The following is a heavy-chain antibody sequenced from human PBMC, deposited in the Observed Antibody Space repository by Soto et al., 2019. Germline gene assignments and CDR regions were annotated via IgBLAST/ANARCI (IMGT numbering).Heavy chain of an antibody. CDR3: AKESMSVAVSASRVYGMDV. V-gene: IGHV3-23*01. J-gene: IGHJ6*02. CDR2: TRSNGEYT. CDR1: GFTFSNYA. Sequence: PGGSLRLSCAGSGFTFSNYAMTWVRQAPGKGLEWVSTTRSNGEYTYYADSVKGRFTVSRDNSQNALFSEMSSLRAEDTAVYYCAKESMSVAVSASRVYGMDVWGQGTTVTVSS. D-gene: IGHD6-6*01.